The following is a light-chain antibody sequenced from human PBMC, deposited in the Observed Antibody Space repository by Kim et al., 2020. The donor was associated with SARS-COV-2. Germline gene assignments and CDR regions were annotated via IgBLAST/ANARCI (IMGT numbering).Light chain of an antibody. V-gene: IGKV1-5*03. CDR3: QQYNSYYT. CDR2: KAS. CDR1: QSISSW. J-gene: IGKJ2*01. Sequence: RSLSLGDRDTNACRASQSISSWLAWYQQKPEKAPKLLIYKASSLESGVPSRFSGSGSGTEFTLTISSLQPDDFATYYCQQYNSYYTFGRETKLEIK.